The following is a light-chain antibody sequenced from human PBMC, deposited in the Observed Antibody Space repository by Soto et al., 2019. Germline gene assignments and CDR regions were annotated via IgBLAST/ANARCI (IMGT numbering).Light chain of an antibody. V-gene: IGKV1-27*01. CDR2: SAS. CDR1: QDISDH. CDR3: QQYNSYPGIT. Sequence: DFQMTQSPSYLSASIGDRVTVSCRASQDISDHVAWYQQKPVKPPKLLIYSASTLYSGVPSRFSGSGSGTEFTLTISSLQPDDFATYYCQQYNSYPGITFGQGTRLEIK. J-gene: IGKJ5*01.